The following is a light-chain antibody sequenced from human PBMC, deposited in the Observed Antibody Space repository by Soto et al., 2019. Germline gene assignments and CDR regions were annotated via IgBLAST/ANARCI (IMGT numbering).Light chain of an antibody. CDR3: QSYASSLSGFYV. J-gene: IGLJ1*01. V-gene: IGLV1-40*01. CDR1: SSNIGAGYD. Sequence: QTVVTQPPSVSGAPGQRVTISCTGSSSNIGAGYDVHWYQQLPGTAPKLLIYGNSNRPSGVPDRFSGSKSGTSASLAITGLQAEDEADYYCQSYASSLSGFYVFGTGTKLTVL. CDR2: GNS.